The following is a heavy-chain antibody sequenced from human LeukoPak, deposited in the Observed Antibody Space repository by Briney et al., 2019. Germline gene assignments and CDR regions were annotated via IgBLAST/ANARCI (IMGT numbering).Heavy chain of an antibody. J-gene: IGHJ6*02. CDR2: IYYSGST. V-gene: IGHV4-30-4*08. D-gene: IGHD2-15*01. CDR3: ARSLCSGGSCYYYYGMDV. CDR1: GGSISSGGYY. Sequence: ASETLSLTCTVSGGSISSGGYYWSWIRQHPGKGLEWIGYIYYSGSTYYNPSLKSRVTISVDTSKNQFSLKLSSVTAADTAVYYCARSLCSGGSCYYYYGMDVWGQGTTVTVSS.